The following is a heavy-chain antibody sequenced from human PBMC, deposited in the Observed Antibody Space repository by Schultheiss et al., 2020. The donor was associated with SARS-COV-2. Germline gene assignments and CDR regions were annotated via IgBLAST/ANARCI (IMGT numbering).Heavy chain of an antibody. V-gene: IGHV1-2*02. CDR3: ARVAAVLGHWFDP. D-gene: IGHD2/OR15-2a*01. Sequence: ASVKVSCKASGYTFTGYYMHWVRQAPGQGLEWMGWINPNSGGTNYAQKFQGRVTMTRDTSISTAYMELSRLRSDDTAVYYCARVAAVLGHWFDPWGQGTLVTVSS. CDR1: GYTFTGYY. CDR2: INPNSGGT. J-gene: IGHJ5*02.